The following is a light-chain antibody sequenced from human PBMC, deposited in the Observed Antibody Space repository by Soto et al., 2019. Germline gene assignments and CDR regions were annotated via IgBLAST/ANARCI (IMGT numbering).Light chain of an antibody. CDR2: KAS. J-gene: IGKJ1*01. Sequence: DIQMTQSHSTLSGSVADRVTITCRASQTISSWLAWYQQKPGKAPKLLIYKASTLKSGVPSRFSGSGSGTEFTLTISSLQPDDFATYYCQHYNSYSEAFGQGTKVDI. CDR1: QTISSW. V-gene: IGKV1-5*03. CDR3: QHYNSYSEA.